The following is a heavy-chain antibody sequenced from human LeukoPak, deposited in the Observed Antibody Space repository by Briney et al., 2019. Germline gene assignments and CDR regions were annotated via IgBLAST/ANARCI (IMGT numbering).Heavy chain of an antibody. CDR2: IYSGGST. Sequence: PGWSLRLSCAASGFTVSSNYMSWVRQAPGKGLEWVSVIYSGGSTYYADSVKGRFTISRDNSKNTLYLQMNSLRAEDTAVYYCARDSVSRSEVVVPEGYWGQGTLVTVSS. CDR3: ARDSVSRSEVVVPEGY. CDR1: GFTVSSNY. D-gene: IGHD2-15*01. V-gene: IGHV3-66*01. J-gene: IGHJ4*02.